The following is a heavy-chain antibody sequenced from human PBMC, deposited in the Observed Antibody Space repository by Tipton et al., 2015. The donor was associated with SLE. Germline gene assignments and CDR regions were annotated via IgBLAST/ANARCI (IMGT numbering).Heavy chain of an antibody. CDR2: ISYDGSNK. V-gene: IGHV3-30*03. D-gene: IGHD3-10*01. Sequence: SLRLSCAASGFTFSSYGMHWVRQAPGKGLEWVAVISYDGSNKYYADSVKGRFTISRDNSKNTLYLQMNSLRAEDTAVYYCATPRRITMVRGVSRGWYYFVYGGQGNLVTVSS. CDR1: GFTFSSYG. CDR3: ATPRRITMVRGVSRGWYYFVY. J-gene: IGHJ4*02.